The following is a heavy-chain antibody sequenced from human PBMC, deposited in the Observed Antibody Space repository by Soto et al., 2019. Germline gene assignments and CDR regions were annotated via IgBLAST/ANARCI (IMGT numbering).Heavy chain of an antibody. CDR2: ISAYNGNT. D-gene: IGHD6-13*01. V-gene: IGHV1-18*04. CDR1: GYTFTSYG. CDR3: ARDYLLRRSSSFCVDY. Sequence: ASVKVSCKASGYTFTSYGISWVRQAPGQGLEWMGWISAYNGNTNYAQKLQGRVTMTTDTSTSTAYMELRSLRSGDTAVYYCARDYLLRRSSSFCVDYWGQGTLVTVSS. J-gene: IGHJ4*02.